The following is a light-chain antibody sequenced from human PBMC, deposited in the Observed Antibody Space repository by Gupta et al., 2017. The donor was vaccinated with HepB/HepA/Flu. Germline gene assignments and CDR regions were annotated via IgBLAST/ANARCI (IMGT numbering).Light chain of an antibody. CDR1: QDISHY. Sequence: IQITQSPCSLSASVGDRVTITCQASQDISHYLHWYQQKPGKAPKLLIYDGSKLLTGVPSRFSGSGSGTDFSFTISSLQPEDSATYYCQQDDDFPNTFGGGTKLEIK. J-gene: IGKJ4*01. CDR3: QQDDDFPNT. CDR2: DGS. V-gene: IGKV1-33*01.